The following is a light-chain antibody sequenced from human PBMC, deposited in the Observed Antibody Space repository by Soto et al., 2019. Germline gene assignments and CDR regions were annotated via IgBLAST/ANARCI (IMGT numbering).Light chain of an antibody. CDR1: QSLSTTD. J-gene: IGKJ5*01. V-gene: IGKV3-20*01. Sequence: EIVLTQSPGTLSLSPGKRATLSCRASQSLSTTDLVWYQQKSGQPPRLVIHGTFSTATGIPSRFSGSGSGTDFTLPIRRLETEDCGVYYCQQYGSSPYTFGRGTRLEIQ. CDR2: GTF. CDR3: QQYGSSPYT.